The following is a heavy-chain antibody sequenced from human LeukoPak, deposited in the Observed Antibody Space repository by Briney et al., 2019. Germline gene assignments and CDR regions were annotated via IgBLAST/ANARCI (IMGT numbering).Heavy chain of an antibody. J-gene: IGHJ4*02. CDR3: AKASLGSCTGARCYHFDN. V-gene: IGHV3-23*01. Sequence: GGSLRLSCVASGFTYKMYAMSWVRHAPGKRPEWVSTFSGPMETTYYAPSVRGRFTMSRDNSKNTLSLQMNSLRAEDTAIYYCAKASLGSCTGARCYHFDNWGQGTLVTVSS. CDR2: FSGPMETT. D-gene: IGHD2-8*02. CDR1: GFTYKMYA.